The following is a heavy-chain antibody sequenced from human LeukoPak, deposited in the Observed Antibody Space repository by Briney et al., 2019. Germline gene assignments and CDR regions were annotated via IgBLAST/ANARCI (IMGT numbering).Heavy chain of an antibody. V-gene: IGHV3-23*01. CDR3: AKLWYYDSWSGPNWFDP. CDR2: ISGSGGST. J-gene: IGHJ5*02. CDR1: GFTFSSYA. D-gene: IGHD3-3*01. Sequence: AGGSLRLSCAASGFTFSSYAMSWVRQAPGKGLEWVSAISGSGGSTYYADSVKGRFTISRDNSKNTLYLQMNSLRAEDTAVYYCAKLWYYDSWSGPNWFDPWGQGTLVTVSS.